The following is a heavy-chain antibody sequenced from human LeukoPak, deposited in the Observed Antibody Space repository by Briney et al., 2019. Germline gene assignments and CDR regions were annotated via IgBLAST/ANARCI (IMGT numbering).Heavy chain of an antibody. D-gene: IGHD2-15*01. CDR1: GFTFSSYG. Sequence: PGGSLRLYCAASGFTFSSYGMHWVRRAPGKGLEWVAVIWYDGSNKYYADSVKGRFTISRDNSKNTLYLQMDSLRAEDTAVYYCARGSIAVVVAATPYDCWGQGTLVTVSS. V-gene: IGHV3-33*01. CDR3: ARGSIAVVVAATPYDC. CDR2: IWYDGSNK. J-gene: IGHJ4*02.